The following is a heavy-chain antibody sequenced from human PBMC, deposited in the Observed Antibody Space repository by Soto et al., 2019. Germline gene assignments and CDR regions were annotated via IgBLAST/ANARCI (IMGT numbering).Heavy chain of an antibody. CDR3: PRDPAGCPDEF. J-gene: IGHJ4*02. Sequence: QVQLVQSGAEVKKPGASVKVSCKTSGYTFTNYGISWVRQAPGQGLEWMGWISAYNGDTNYAQNLQGRVTMTTDTSTSTAYMELRSLRSDDTAVYYCPRDPAGCPDEFWGQGTLVTVSS. D-gene: IGHD6-19*01. CDR2: ISAYNGDT. CDR1: GYTFTNYG. V-gene: IGHV1-18*01.